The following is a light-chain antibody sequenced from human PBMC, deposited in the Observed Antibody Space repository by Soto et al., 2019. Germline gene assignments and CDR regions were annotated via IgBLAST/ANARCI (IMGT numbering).Light chain of an antibody. J-gene: IGKJ4*01. CDR2: SAS. CDR1: QSVSGW. CDR3: QQYESYPLT. V-gene: IGKV1-5*03. Sequence: DIQMTQSPSTLSASVGDRVTITCRASQSVSGWLAWYQQKPGKAPELLLYSASTVETGVPSRFSGSGSGTEFTLTISSLRPDDFATYYCQQYESYPLTFGGGTQVEIK.